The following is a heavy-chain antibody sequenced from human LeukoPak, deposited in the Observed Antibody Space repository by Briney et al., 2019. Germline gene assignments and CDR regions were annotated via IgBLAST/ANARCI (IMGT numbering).Heavy chain of an antibody. CDR3: AKDQWLVPQDY. CDR2: ISGSGGTT. D-gene: IGHD5-12*01. V-gene: IGHV3-23*01. J-gene: IGHJ4*02. Sequence: GGSLRLSCAASRFTFSSYAMTWVRQPPGKGLEWVAAISGSGGTTYYADFAKGRFSISRDNSENTLYLQMYSLRAEDTAVYYCAKDQWLVPQDYWGQGTLVTVSS. CDR1: RFTFSSYA.